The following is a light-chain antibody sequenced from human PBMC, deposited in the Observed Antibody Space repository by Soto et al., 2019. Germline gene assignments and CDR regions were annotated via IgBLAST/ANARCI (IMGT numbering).Light chain of an antibody. CDR3: QQYNSYSIT. CDR2: KAS. Sequence: IPMTPSASTLSASVVDRVTIPCRASQSIGSWLAWHQQEPGKAPKLLIYKASSLESGVPSRFSGSGSGTEFTLSISSLQPDDFATYYCQQYNSYSITVGQGTRLEIK. V-gene: IGKV1-5*03. J-gene: IGKJ5*01. CDR1: QSIGSW.